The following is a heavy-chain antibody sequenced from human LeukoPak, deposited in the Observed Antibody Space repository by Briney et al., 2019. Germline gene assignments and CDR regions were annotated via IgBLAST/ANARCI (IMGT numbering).Heavy chain of an antibody. CDR1: GGSISSYY. Sequence: SETLSLTCAVSGGSISSYYWSWIRQPPGKGLEWIGYIYYSGSTNYNPSLKSRVTMSVDTSKNQFSLKLSSVTAADTAVYYCARRRITMVRGVISYAFDIWGQGTMVTVSS. CDR3: ARRRITMVRGVISYAFDI. D-gene: IGHD3-10*01. V-gene: IGHV4-59*01. CDR2: IYYSGST. J-gene: IGHJ3*02.